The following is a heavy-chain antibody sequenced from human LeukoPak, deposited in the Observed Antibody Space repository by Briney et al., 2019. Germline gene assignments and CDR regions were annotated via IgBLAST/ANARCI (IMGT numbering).Heavy chain of an antibody. CDR2: ISASETSI. Sequence: PGGSLRLSCAASGFTFSLYNMNWVRQAPGKGLEWVSQISASETSIKYADSVRGRFTISRDTASNTMHLEMNNLRIEDTAVYYCMRDYMGWFDPWGQGSLVTVSS. CDR1: GFTFSLYN. D-gene: IGHD3-10*01. J-gene: IGHJ5*02. V-gene: IGHV3-48*01. CDR3: MRDYMGWFDP.